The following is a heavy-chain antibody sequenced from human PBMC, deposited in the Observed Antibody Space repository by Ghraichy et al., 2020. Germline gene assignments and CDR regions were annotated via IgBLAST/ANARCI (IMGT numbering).Heavy chain of an antibody. CDR2: ISTSSLYT. J-gene: IGHJ4*02. Sequence: GGSLRLSCAASGLTFSDYYMAWIRQAPGRELEWFAYISTSSLYTNYAVSVKGRFTVSRDNAQSSLYLQMHGLRVDDTAVYYCARVTASGRYQFDYWGQGTLVTVSS. D-gene: IGHD1-26*01. CDR1: GLTFSDYY. CDR3: ARVTASGRYQFDY. V-gene: IGHV3-11*06.